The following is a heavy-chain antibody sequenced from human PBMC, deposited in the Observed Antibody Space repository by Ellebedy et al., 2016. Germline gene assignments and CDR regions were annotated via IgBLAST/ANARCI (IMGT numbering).Heavy chain of an antibody. D-gene: IGHD5-12*01. CDR3: ALLVATRRGPPFDY. V-gene: IGHV3-23*01. CDR2: ISGSGGST. CDR1: GFTFSSYA. J-gene: IGHJ4*02. Sequence: GGSLRLSXAASGFTFSSYAMSWVRQAPGKGLEWVSAISGSGGSTYYADSVKGRFTISRDNSKNTLYLQMNSLRAEDTAVYYCALLVATRRGPPFDYWGQGTLVTVSS.